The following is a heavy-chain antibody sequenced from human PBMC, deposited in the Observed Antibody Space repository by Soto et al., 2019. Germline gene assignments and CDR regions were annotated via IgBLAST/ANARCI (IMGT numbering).Heavy chain of an antibody. V-gene: IGHV1-69*06. CDR1: GGTFSTYG. D-gene: IGHD6-19*01. J-gene: IGHJ5*02. CDR2: ILPTIGST. CDR3: ARTRIAVGGLNGFDP. Sequence: QAQLVQSGAMVKKPGSSVRVSCKAAGGTFSTYGIGWVRQAPGHGLEWVGGILPTIGSTHYARTFQDRVTITADKSTTTTYMELRSLTSDDTAVYYCARTRIAVGGLNGFDPWVQGTLVTVSS.